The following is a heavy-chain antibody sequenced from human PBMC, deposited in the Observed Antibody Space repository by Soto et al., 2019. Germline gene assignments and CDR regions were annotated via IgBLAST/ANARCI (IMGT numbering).Heavy chain of an antibody. CDR2: ISSSSSTI. D-gene: IGHD5-18*01. CDR1: GFTFSTYN. V-gene: IGHV3-48*02. Sequence: EVQLVESGGVMVQPGGSLRLSYAASGFTFSTYNMNWVRQAPGKGLEWVSYISSSSSTIYYADSVKGRFTISRDNAKNSLYLQMNSLRDEDTAVYYCARPRGYSYVLPDYWGQGTLVTVSS. J-gene: IGHJ4*02. CDR3: ARPRGYSYVLPDY.